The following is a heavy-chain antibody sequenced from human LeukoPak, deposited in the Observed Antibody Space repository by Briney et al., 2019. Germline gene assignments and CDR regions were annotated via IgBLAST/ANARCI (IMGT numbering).Heavy chain of an antibody. Sequence: TSETLSLTCTVSGFSISSGHYWGWTRQPPGKGLEWIGYISYIGSTNYNPSLKSRVTISVDTSKNQFSLKLSSVTAADAAVYFCARDPTTVTKGLDIWGQGTMVTVSS. CDR1: GFSISSGHY. CDR3: ARDPTTVTKGLDI. CDR2: ISYIGST. J-gene: IGHJ3*02. V-gene: IGHV4-61*01. D-gene: IGHD4-17*01.